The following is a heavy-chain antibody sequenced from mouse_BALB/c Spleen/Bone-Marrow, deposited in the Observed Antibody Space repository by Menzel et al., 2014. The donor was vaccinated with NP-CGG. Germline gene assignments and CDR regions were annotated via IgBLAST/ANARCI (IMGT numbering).Heavy chain of an antibody. D-gene: IGHD2-1*01. CDR3: AKNYGNYYFDY. CDR2: IWRGGST. Sequence: VKLMESGPSLVQPSQSLSITCTVSGFSLTSYGVHWVRQSPGKGLEWLGVIWRGGSTDYNAAFMSRLSITKDNSKSQVFFKTNSLQADDTAIYYCAKNYGNYYFDYWGQGTTLTVSS. CDR1: GFSLTSYG. V-gene: IGHV2-5-1*01. J-gene: IGHJ2*01.